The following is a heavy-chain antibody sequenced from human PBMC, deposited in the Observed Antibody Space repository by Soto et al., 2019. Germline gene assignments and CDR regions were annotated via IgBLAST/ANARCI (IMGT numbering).Heavy chain of an antibody. CDR3: ARDVKTGYSSGWYGEGGDY. Sequence: ASVKVSCKASGYTFTSYAMHWVRQAPGQRLEWMGWINAGNGNTKYSQKFQGRVTITRDTSASTAYMELSSLRSEDTAVYYCARDVKTGYSSGWYGEGGDYWGQGTLVTVSS. V-gene: IGHV1-3*01. CDR2: INAGNGNT. D-gene: IGHD6-19*01. CDR1: GYTFTSYA. J-gene: IGHJ4*02.